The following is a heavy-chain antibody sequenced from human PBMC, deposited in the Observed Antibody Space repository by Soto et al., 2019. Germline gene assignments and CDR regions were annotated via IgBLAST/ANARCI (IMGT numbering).Heavy chain of an antibody. J-gene: IGHJ4*02. Sequence: SETLSLTCTVSGGSISNYYWSWIRQPPGKGLEWIGYIYYSGSTNYNPSLKSRVTISVDTSKNQFSLKLSSVTAADTAVYYCARRWGRSFDYWGQGNLVTVSS. CDR3: ARRWGRSFDY. D-gene: IGHD2-15*01. V-gene: IGHV4-59*08. CDR1: GGSISNYY. CDR2: IYYSGST.